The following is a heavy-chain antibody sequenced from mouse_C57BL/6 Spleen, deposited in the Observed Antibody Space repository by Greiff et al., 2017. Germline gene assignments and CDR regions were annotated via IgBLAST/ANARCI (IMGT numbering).Heavy chain of an antibody. CDR3: TSSSNYFWYFDV. J-gene: IGHJ1*03. CDR2: IRNKANNHAT. CDR1: GFTFSDAW. Sequence: EVKLVESGGGLVQPGGSMKLSCAASGFTFSDAWMDWVRQSPEKGLEWVAEIRNKANNHATYYAESVKGRFTISRDDYKSSINLQMNSLRAEDTGTYYCTSSSNYFWYFDVWGTGTTVTVSS. D-gene: IGHD2-5*01. V-gene: IGHV6-6*01.